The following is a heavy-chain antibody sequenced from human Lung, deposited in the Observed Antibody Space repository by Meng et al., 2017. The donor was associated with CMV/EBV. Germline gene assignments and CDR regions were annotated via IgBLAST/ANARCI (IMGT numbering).Heavy chain of an antibody. CDR1: GFILSDHY. CDR3: TRGHSGIDIYAFDI. D-gene: IGHD1-26*01. J-gene: IGHJ3*02. CDR2: AANKANRYTT. Sequence: SXKISXAGSGFILSDHYIDWVRQAPGKGLEWIGRAANKANRYTTEYAASVKGRFTFSRYDSENSLYLQMNSLKSEDTAVYYCTRGHSGIDIYAFDIWGQGTXVTVSS. V-gene: IGHV3-72*01.